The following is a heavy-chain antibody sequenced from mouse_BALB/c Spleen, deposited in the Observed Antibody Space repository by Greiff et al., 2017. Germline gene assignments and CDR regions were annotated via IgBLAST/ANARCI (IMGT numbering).Heavy chain of an antibody. CDR1: GFSLTSYG. D-gene: IGHD1-2*01. CDR2: IWAGGST. V-gene: IGHV2-9*02. J-gene: IGHJ4*01. CDR3: ARGGITTATNAMDY. Sequence: QVQLQQSGPGLVAPSQSLSITCTVSGFSLTSYGVHWVRQPPGKGLEWLGVIWAGGSTNYNSALMSRLSISKDNSKSQVFLKMNSLQTDDTAMYYCARGGITTATNAMDYWGQGTSVTVSS.